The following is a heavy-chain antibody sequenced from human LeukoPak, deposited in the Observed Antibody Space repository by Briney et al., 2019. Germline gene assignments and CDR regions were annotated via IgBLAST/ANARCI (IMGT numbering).Heavy chain of an antibody. V-gene: IGHV3-7*01. J-gene: IGHJ4*02. Sequence: GRSLRLSCAASGFTFRNYDMHWVRQAPGKGLEWVANIKRDGSEKYYVDSVKGRFTISRDNAKNSLYLQMNSLRAEDTAVYYCARDLYYGSGSYFDWGQGSLVTVSS. CDR2: IKRDGSEK. CDR1: GFTFRNYD. CDR3: ARDLYYGSGSYFD. D-gene: IGHD3-10*01.